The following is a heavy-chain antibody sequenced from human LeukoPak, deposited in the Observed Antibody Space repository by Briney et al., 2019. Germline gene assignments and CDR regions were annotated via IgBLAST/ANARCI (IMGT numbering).Heavy chain of an antibody. V-gene: IGHV3-23*01. D-gene: IGHD3-10*01. CDR1: GFTFSSYA. CDR2: ISGSGGST. CDR3: AKDPGLLWFGESQYFDY. Sequence: PGGSLRLSCAASGFTFSSYAMSWVRQAPGKRLEWVSAISGSGGSTYYADSVKGRFTISRDNSKNTLYLQMNSLRAEDTAVYYCAKDPGLLWFGESQYFDYWGQGTLVTVSS. J-gene: IGHJ4*02.